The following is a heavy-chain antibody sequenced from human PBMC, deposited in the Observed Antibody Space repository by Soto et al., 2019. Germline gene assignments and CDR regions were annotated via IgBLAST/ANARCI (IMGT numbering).Heavy chain of an antibody. V-gene: IGHV3-30*18. D-gene: IGHD3-22*01. CDR1: GFTFSSYG. Sequence: QVQLVESGGGVVQPGRSLRLSCAASGFTFSSYGMHWVRQAPGKGLEWVAVISYDGSNKYYADSVKGRFTISRDNSKNTLYLQMNSLRAEDTAVNYCAKESPYYYDSPSGESADHDYWGQGTLVTVSS. CDR3: AKESPYYYDSPSGESADHDY. CDR2: ISYDGSNK. J-gene: IGHJ4*02.